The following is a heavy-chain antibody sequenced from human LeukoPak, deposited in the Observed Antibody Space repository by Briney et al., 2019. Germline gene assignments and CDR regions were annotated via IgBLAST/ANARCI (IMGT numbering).Heavy chain of an antibody. V-gene: IGHV3-7*01. CDR3: ARGPPYGSRSDYFDY. CDR2: IKKDVGEK. Sequence: TGGSLRLSCAASGFTFSSHWMTWIRQAPGKGLERVASIKKDVGEKFYVDSVKGRFTISRDNAKNSLYLHMNSLRVEDTAVYYCARGPPYGSRSDYFDYWGQGTLVTVSS. J-gene: IGHJ4*02. CDR1: GFTFSSHW. D-gene: IGHD3-10*01.